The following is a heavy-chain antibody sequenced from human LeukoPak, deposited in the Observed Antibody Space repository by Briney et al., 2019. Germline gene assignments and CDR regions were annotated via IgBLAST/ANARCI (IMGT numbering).Heavy chain of an antibody. V-gene: IGHV3-33*01. CDR2: IWYDGSNK. Sequence: GRSLRLSCAASGFTFSSYGMHWVRQAPGKGLVWVAVIWYDGSNKYYADSVKGRFPISRDNSKNTLYLQMNSLRAEDTAVYYCARGCSGGSCYSDAFDIWGQGTMVTVSS. D-gene: IGHD2-15*01. J-gene: IGHJ3*02. CDR1: GFTFSSYG. CDR3: ARGCSGGSCYSDAFDI.